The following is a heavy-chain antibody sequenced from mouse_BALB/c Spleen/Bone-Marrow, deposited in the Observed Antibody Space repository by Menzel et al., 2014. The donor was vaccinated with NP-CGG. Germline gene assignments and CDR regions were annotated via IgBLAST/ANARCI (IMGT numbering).Heavy chain of an antibody. V-gene: IGHV1-4*01. D-gene: IGHD2-3*01. Sequence: VKLQESGAELAKPGASVKMSCKASGHTFTSYRMHWVKQRPGQGLEWIGYINPSTGYTEYNQKFKDKATLTADKSSGTAYMQLSSLTSEVSAVYYCARYDGYEAYWGQGTLVTVSA. CDR1: GHTFTSYR. CDR2: INPSTGYT. CDR3: ARYDGYEAY. J-gene: IGHJ3*01.